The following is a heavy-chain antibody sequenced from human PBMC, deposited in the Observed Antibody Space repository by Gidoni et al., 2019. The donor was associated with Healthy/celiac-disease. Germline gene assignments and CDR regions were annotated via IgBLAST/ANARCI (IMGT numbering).Heavy chain of an antibody. J-gene: IGHJ4*02. Sequence: EVQLVESGGGLVKPGGSLRLSCAASGFTFSSYSLNWVRQAPGKGLEGVSSISSSSSYIYYADSGKGRFTISRDNAKNSLYLQMNSLRAEDTAVYYCASSYDYGDYVGGTSFKFDYWGQGTLVTVSS. CDR3: ASSYDYGDYVGGTSFKFDY. V-gene: IGHV3-21*01. CDR1: GFTFSSYS. CDR2: ISSSSSYI. D-gene: IGHD4-17*01.